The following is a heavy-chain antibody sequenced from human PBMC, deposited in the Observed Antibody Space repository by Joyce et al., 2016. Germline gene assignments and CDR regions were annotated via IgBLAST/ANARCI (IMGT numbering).Heavy chain of an antibody. CDR1: GFTFSSYA. D-gene: IGHD3-9*01. CDR3: ARDGVDILTGYYARPIDY. Sequence: QVQLVDSGGGVVQPGRSLRLSCAASGFTFSSYAMHWVRQAPGKGLEWVEVISYDGSNKYYADSVKGRFTVARDNPKNTLYLQMNSLRTEDTAVYYCARDGVDILTGYYARPIDYWGQGTLVTVSS. J-gene: IGHJ4*02. V-gene: IGHV3-30-3*01. CDR2: ISYDGSNK.